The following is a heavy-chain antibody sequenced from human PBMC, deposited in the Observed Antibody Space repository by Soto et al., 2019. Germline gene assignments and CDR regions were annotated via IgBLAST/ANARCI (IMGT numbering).Heavy chain of an antibody. CDR3: ARESYSSSPYDY. Sequence: RLSCAASGFTFSDYYMSWIRQAPGKGLEWVSYISGRGSPIYYSDSVKGRFTISRDNAKNLLYLQMNSLRAEDTAFYYCARESYSSSPYDYWGQGTLVTVSS. CDR1: GFTFSDYY. V-gene: IGHV3-11*01. D-gene: IGHD6-6*01. CDR2: ISGRGSPI. J-gene: IGHJ4*02.